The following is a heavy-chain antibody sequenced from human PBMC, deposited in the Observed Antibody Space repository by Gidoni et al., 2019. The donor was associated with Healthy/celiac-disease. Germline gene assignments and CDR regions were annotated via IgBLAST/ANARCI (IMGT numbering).Heavy chain of an antibody. CDR3: AREMITFGGVIDY. CDR2: IYHSGST. J-gene: IGHJ4*02. V-gene: IGHV4-38-2*02. Sequence: QVQLQESGPGLVKPSETLSLTCAVSGYSISSGYYWGWIRQPPGKGLEWIGSIYHSGSTYYNPSLKSRVTISVDTSKNQFSLKLSSVTAADTAVYYCAREMITFGGVIDYWGQGTLVTVSS. D-gene: IGHD3-16*02. CDR1: GYSISSGYY.